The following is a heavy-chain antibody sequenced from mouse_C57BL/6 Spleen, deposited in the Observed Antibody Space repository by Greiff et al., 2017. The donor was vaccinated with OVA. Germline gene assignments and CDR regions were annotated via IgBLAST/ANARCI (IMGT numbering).Heavy chain of an antibody. Sequence: EVKLVESGGGLVKPGGSLKLSCAASGFTFSDYGMHWVRQAPEKGLEWVAYISSGSSTIYYADTVKGRFTISRDNAKNTLFLQMTSLRSEDTAMDYCARENGYYGSFDVWGTGTTVTVSS. CDR1: GFTFSDYG. D-gene: IGHD1-2*01. J-gene: IGHJ1*03. V-gene: IGHV5-17*01. CDR2: ISSGSSTI. CDR3: ARENGYYGSFDV.